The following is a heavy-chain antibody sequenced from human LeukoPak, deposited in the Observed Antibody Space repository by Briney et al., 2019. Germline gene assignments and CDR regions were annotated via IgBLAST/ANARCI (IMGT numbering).Heavy chain of an antibody. Sequence: SETLSLTCTVPGGSISSYYWSWIRQPPGKGLEWIGYIYYSGSTNYNPSLKSRVTISVDTSKNQFSLKLSSVTAADTAVYFCARGSGWYFYWGQGTLVTVSS. CDR1: GGSISSYY. CDR3: ARGSGWYFY. J-gene: IGHJ4*02. CDR2: IYYSGST. D-gene: IGHD6-19*01. V-gene: IGHV4-59*01.